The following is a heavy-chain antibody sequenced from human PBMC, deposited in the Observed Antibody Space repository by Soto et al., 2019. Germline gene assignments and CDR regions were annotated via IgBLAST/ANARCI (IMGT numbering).Heavy chain of an antibody. CDR3: ARTLRFLEYYYGMDV. V-gene: IGHV1-8*01. J-gene: IGHJ6*02. CDR1: GYTFTSYD. Sequence: QVQLVQSGAEVKKPGASVKVSCKASGYTFTSYDINWVRQATGQGLEWMGWMNPNSGNTGYAQKFQGRVTMTRNTSXTTAYMELSSLRSEDTAVYYCARTLRFLEYYYGMDVWGQGTTVTVSS. CDR2: MNPNSGNT. D-gene: IGHD3-3*01.